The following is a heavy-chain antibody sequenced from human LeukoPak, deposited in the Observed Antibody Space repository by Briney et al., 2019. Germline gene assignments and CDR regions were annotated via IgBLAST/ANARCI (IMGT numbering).Heavy chain of an antibody. Sequence: GGSLRLSCAASGFTFSSYGMHWVRQAPGKGLEWVAFIRYDGSNKYYADSVKGRFTISRDNSKNTLYLQMNSLRAEDTAVYYCAKDQEMATIGLYYYYMDVWGKGTTVTVSS. V-gene: IGHV3-30*02. CDR2: IRYDGSNK. J-gene: IGHJ6*03. CDR3: AKDQEMATIGLYYYYMDV. D-gene: IGHD5-24*01. CDR1: GFTFSSYG.